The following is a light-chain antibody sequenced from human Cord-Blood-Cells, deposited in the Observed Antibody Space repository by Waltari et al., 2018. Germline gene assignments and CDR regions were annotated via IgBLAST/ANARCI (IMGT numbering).Light chain of an antibody. CDR2: EVS. V-gene: IGLV2-14*01. J-gene: IGLJ2*01. CDR1: SRYVGGYNY. CDR3: SSYTSSSTVV. Sequence: QSALTQPASVSGSPGPSITISCTGTSRYVGGYNYVSWYQQHPGKAPKLMIYEVSNRPSGVSNRFSGSKSGNTASLTISGLQAEDEADYYCSSYTSSSTVVFGGGTKLTVL.